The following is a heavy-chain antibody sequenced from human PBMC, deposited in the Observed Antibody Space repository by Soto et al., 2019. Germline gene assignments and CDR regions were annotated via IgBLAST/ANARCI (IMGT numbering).Heavy chain of an antibody. CDR3: ALAGLHRRTCFDY. CDR1: GYTFTSYY. CDR2: INPSGGST. V-gene: IGHV1-46*01. Sequence: ASVKVSCKASGYTFTSYYMHWLRQSPGQGLEWMGIINPSGGSTSYAQKFQGRVTMTRDTSTSTVYMELSSLRSEDTAVYYCALAGLHRRTCFDYWGQGTLVTVSS. J-gene: IGHJ4*02. D-gene: IGHD5-12*01.